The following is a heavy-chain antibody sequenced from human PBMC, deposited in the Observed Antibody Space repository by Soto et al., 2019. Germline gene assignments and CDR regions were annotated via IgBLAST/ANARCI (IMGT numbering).Heavy chain of an antibody. CDR1: GFTFSSYA. Sequence: PGGSLRLSCAASGFTFSSYAMSWVRQAPGKGLEYVSAISGSGGSTYYADSVKGRFTISRDNSKNTLYLQMGSLRAEDMAVYYCARGGHDYGDYGAFDIWGQGTMVTVSS. J-gene: IGHJ3*02. CDR2: ISGSGGST. CDR3: ARGGHDYGDYGAFDI. V-gene: IGHV3-23*01. D-gene: IGHD4-17*01.